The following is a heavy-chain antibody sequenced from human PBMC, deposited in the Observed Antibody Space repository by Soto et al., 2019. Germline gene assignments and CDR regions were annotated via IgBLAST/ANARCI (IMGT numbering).Heavy chain of an antibody. CDR1: GFTFSDYY. Sequence: PGGSLRLSCAASGFTFSDYYMSWIRQAPGKGLEWVSYISSSSSYTNYADSVKGRFTISRDNAKNSLYLQMNSLRAEDTAVYYCARDGAYCGGDCYPDAFDIWGHGTMVTVSS. V-gene: IGHV3-11*06. CDR3: ARDGAYCGGDCYPDAFDI. D-gene: IGHD2-21*02. CDR2: ISSSSSYT. J-gene: IGHJ3*02.